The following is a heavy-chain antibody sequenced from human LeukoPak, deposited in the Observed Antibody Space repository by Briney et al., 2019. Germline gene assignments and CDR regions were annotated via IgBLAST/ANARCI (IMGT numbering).Heavy chain of an antibody. J-gene: IGHJ3*02. D-gene: IGHD4-23*01. CDR2: ISWNSGSI. Sequence: GGSLRLSCAASGFTFDDYAMHWVRQAPGKGLEWVSGISWNSGSIGYADSVKGRFTISRDNAKNSLYLQMNSLRAEDMALYYCAKDRQTTAVVTLGSVFDIWGQGTMVTVSS. V-gene: IGHV3-9*03. CDR3: AKDRQTTAVVTLGSVFDI. CDR1: GFTFDDYA.